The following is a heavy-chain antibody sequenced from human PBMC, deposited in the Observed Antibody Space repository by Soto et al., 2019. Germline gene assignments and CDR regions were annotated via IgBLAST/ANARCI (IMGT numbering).Heavy chain of an antibody. CDR2: IRGSGGST. D-gene: IGHD3-3*01. Sequence: GGSLRLSCAASGFTFSSYAMSWVRQAPGKGLEWVSAIRGSGGSTYYADSVKGRFTISRDNSKNTLYLQMNSLRAEDTAVYYCAKDTYYDFWSGYRGAFDIWGQGTMVTVSS. J-gene: IGHJ3*02. CDR3: AKDTYYDFWSGYRGAFDI. CDR1: GFTFSSYA. V-gene: IGHV3-23*01.